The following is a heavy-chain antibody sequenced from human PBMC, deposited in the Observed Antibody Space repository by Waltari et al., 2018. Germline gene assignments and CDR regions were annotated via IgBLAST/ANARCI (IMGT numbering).Heavy chain of an antibody. J-gene: IGHJ4*02. CDR3: ANGRADYVWGGY. V-gene: IGHV3-30*18. CDR1: GFTFSSFH. CDR2: MSYDGDNI. D-gene: IGHD3-16*01. Sequence: QVQLVESGGGVVQPGRSLRLSCEASGFTFSSFHMHWVRQAPGKGLEWGASMSYDGDNIFYAESVKGRFTISRDNSKNILYLQMNSLKVEDTAVYYCANGRADYVWGGYWGQGTLVTVSS.